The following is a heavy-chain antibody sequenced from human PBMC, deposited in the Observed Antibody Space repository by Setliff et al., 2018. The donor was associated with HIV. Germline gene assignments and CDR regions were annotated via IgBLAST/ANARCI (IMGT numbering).Heavy chain of an antibody. CDR2: IYHAGST. CDR1: GYSISSGYY. V-gene: IGHV4-38-2*02. J-gene: IGHJ5*02. Sequence: PSETLSLTCTVTGYSISSGYYWAWIRQPPGKGLEWIGHIYHAGSTHYNPSLKSRVTISVDTSKNQFSLKLSSVTAADTAVYYCARAYSDYGSNQGWFDPWGQGTLVTVSS. CDR3: ARAYSDYGSNQGWFDP. D-gene: IGHD4-17*01.